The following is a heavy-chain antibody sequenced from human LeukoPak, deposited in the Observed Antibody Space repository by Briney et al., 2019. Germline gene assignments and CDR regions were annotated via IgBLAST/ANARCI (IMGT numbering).Heavy chain of an antibody. V-gene: IGHV1-3*01. J-gene: IGHJ4*02. CDR2: INAGNGNT. CDR1: GYTFTNYA. D-gene: IGHD4-17*01. CDR3: ARPDYGDTPPRY. Sequence: ASVKVSCKASGYTFTNYAMHWVRQAPGQRLEWMGWINAGNGNTKYSQKFQGRVTVTRDTSASTAYMELSSLRSEDTAVYYCARPDYGDTPPRYWGPGTLVTVSS.